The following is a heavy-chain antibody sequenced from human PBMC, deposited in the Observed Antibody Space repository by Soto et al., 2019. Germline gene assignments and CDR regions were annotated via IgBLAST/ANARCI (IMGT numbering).Heavy chain of an antibody. Sequence: PGGSLRLSCAASGFTFSSYGMHWVRQAPGKGLEWVAVISYDGNNKYYADSVKGRFTISRDNSKNTLYLQMNSRRAADTTVVYCAEDPAQYHLLYWFDPWGQGTLVTVSS. CDR1: GFTFSSYG. CDR3: AEDPAQYHLLYWFDP. V-gene: IGHV3-30*18. D-gene: IGHD2-2*02. J-gene: IGHJ5*02. CDR2: ISYDGNNK.